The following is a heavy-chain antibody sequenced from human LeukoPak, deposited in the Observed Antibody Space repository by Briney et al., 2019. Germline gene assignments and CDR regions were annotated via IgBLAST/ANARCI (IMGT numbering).Heavy chain of an antibody. V-gene: IGHV3-21*01. D-gene: IGHD5-24*01. CDR1: GFTFSSYS. Sequence: GGSLRLSCAASGFTFSSYSMNWVRQAPGKGLEWVSSISSSSSSYIYYADSVKGRFTISRDNAKNSLYLQMNSLRAEDTAVYYCARALGPMATFDIWGQGTMVTVSS. CDR3: ARALGPMATFDI. J-gene: IGHJ3*02. CDR2: ISSSSSSYI.